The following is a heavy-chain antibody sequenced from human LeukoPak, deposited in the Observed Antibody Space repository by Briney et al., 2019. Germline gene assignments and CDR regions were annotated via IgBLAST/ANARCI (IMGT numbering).Heavy chain of an antibody. D-gene: IGHD2-2*03. CDR1: GYTFTGYD. CDR2: MNPNSGNT. CDR3: ARAQRGYCSSTSCQKAHYYYYYMDV. J-gene: IGHJ6*03. Sequence: ASVKVSCKASGYTFTGYDINWVRQATGQGREWMGWMNPNSGNTGYAQKFQGRVTITRNTSISTAYMELSSLRSEDTAVYYCARAQRGYCSSTSCQKAHYYYYYMDVWGKGTTVTVSS. V-gene: IGHV1-8*03.